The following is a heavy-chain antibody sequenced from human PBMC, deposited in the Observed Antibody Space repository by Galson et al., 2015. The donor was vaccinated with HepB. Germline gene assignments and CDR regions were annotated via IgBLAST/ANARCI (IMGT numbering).Heavy chain of an antibody. Sequence: SVQVSCKASAYTFTGYYMHWVRQAPGQGLEWMGWINPNSGGTNYAQKFQGRVTMARDTSITTAYMELSRLTSDDTGVYYCAREVGSGRFMDVWGKGTTVTVSS. CDR3: AREVGSGRFMDV. CDR1: AYTFTGYY. D-gene: IGHD5-12*01. CDR2: INPNSGGT. J-gene: IGHJ6*03. V-gene: IGHV1-2*02.